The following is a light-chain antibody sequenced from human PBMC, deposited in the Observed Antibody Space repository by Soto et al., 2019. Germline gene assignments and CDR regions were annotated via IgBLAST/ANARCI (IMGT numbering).Light chain of an antibody. CDR2: ANS. CDR3: QSYDTDQRGV. CDR1: SSNIGAGYD. Sequence: QSVLTQPPSVSGAPGQRVTISCTGSSSNIGAGYDVHWYQQFPGTAPKLLIYANSNRPSGVPDRFSASKSGTSASLAITGLQADDEADYCCQSYDTDQRGVFGNGTKLTVL. V-gene: IGLV1-40*01. J-gene: IGLJ1*01.